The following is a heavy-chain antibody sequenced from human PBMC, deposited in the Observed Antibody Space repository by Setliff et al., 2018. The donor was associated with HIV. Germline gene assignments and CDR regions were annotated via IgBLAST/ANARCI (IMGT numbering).Heavy chain of an antibody. CDR1: GQFISDGYY. CDR3: AKHDFGEGSCFDP. CDR2: VYHSGKT. J-gene: IGHJ5*02. D-gene: IGHD3-16*01. V-gene: IGHV4-38-2*02. Sequence: SETLSLTCTVSGQFISDGYYWGWIRRPPGKGLEWIGSVYHSGKTYYNPSLKSRVTMSADTSKNQISLMLRSMTAADTAVYYCAKHDFGEGSCFDPWGQGSLGTVS.